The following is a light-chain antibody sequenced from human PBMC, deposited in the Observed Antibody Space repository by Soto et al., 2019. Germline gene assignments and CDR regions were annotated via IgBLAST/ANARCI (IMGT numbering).Light chain of an antibody. CDR3: QQYNSAPLT. CDR2: CAS. CDR1: QSVSNY. V-gene: IGKV1-27*01. Sequence: DIEMTQSPSSLSASVGDRVTITCRARQSVSNYLAWYQQKPGQAPNLLIYCASTRRTGVPSRFSGSGSGTDFTLTISSLQSEDVAIYYCQQYNSAPLTFGPGTKVDI. J-gene: IGKJ3*01.